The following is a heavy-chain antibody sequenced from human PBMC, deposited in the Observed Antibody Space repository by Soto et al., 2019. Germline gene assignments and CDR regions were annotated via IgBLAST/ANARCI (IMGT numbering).Heavy chain of an antibody. CDR2: ISGSGGST. CDR1: GFTFSSYA. J-gene: IGHJ4*02. D-gene: IGHD3-9*01. CDR3: AKGGYYDILTGYSNYFDY. Sequence: EVQLLESGGGSVQPGGSLRLSCAASGFTFSSYAMSWVRQAPGKGLEWVSAISGSGGSTYYADSVKGRFTISRDNSKNTLYLQMNSLRAEDTAVYYCAKGGYYDILTGYSNYFDYWGQGTLVTVSS. V-gene: IGHV3-23*01.